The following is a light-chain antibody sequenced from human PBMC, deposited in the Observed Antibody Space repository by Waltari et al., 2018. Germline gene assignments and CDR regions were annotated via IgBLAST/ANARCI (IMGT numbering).Light chain of an antibody. CDR1: SDNVGNQG. V-gene: IGLV10-54*04. J-gene: IGLJ2*01. CDR3: SAWDSSLNIWI. Sequence: QAGLTQPPSVSTDLGQTVTLTCTGDSDNVGNQGAAWLQQPPGHPLKRLAHRRIKRPSGISEGLSASGSGSIDSRTITGLQPGDEADYVCSAWDSSLNIWIFGGGTKLTVL. CDR2: RRI.